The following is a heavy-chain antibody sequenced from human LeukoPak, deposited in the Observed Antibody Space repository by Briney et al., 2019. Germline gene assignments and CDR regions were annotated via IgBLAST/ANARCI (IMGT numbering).Heavy chain of an antibody. CDR2: ISGSGGST. V-gene: IGHV3-23*01. J-gene: IGHJ5*02. CDR3: AKGMSWFDP. CDR1: GFTFNSYG. Sequence: GGSLRLSCAASGFTFNSYGMTWVRQAPGKGLEWVSSISGSGGSTYYADSVKGRFTISRDNSENTVYLQMNSLRAEDTAVYYCAKGMSWFDPWGQGALVTVSS.